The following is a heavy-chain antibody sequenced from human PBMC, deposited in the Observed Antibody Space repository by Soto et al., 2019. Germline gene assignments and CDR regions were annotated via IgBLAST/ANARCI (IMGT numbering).Heavy chain of an antibody. CDR3: ARVVSTVRGDPPLMDV. Sequence: SVKVSCKASGGTFSSCAISWVRQAPGQGLEWMGGIIPIFGTANYAQKFQGRVTITADESTSTAYMELSSLRSEDTAVYYCARVVSTVRGDPPLMDVWGQGTTVTVSS. V-gene: IGHV1-69*13. CDR1: GGTFSSCA. CDR2: IIPIFGTA. J-gene: IGHJ6*02. D-gene: IGHD2-2*01.